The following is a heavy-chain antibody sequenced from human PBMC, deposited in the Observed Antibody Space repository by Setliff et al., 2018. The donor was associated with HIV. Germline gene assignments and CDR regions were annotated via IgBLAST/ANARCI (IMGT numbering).Heavy chain of an antibody. CDR2: IYPGDSDT. V-gene: IGHV5-51*01. CDR3: ARNGIVGAPYYFDY. CDR1: GYSFTRYW. J-gene: IGHJ4*02. Sequence: PGESLKISCQGSGYSFTRYWIGWVRQMPGKGLEWMGIIYPGDSDTRYSPPFQGQVTIPADKSISTAYLQWSSLKASDTAMYYCARNGIVGAPYYFDYWGQGTLVTVSS. D-gene: IGHD1-26*01.